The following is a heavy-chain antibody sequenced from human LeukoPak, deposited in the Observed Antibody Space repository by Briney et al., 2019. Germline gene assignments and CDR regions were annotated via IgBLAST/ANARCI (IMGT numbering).Heavy chain of an antibody. CDR3: AKDQYRYSSSWTDAFDI. CDR2: ISYDGSNK. D-gene: IGHD6-13*01. Sequence: GGSLRLSCAASGFTFSSYAMHWVRQAPGKGLEWVAVISYDGSNKYYADSVKGRFTISRDNSKNTLYLQMNSLRAEDTAVYYCAKDQYRYSSSWTDAFDIWGQGTMVTVSS. J-gene: IGHJ3*02. V-gene: IGHV3-30-3*01. CDR1: GFTFSSYA.